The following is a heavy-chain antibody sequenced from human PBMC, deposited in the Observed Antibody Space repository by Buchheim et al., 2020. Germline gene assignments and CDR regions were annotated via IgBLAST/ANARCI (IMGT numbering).Heavy chain of an antibody. D-gene: IGHD6-13*01. CDR2: ISSSSTYI. Sequence: EVQLVESGGGLVKPGGSLRLSCAGSGFTFRSYTMNWVRQAPGKGPEWVSSISSSSTYIYYADSVKGRFTISRDNAKNSLYLKMNSLRAEDTAVYYCARIEAADTRPSYGVDVWGLGTT. CDR1: GFTFRSYT. V-gene: IGHV3-21*01. CDR3: ARIEAADTRPSYGVDV. J-gene: IGHJ6*02.